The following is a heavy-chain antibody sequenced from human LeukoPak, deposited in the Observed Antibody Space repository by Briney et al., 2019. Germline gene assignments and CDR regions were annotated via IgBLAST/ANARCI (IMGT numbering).Heavy chain of an antibody. J-gene: IGHJ4*02. V-gene: IGHV1-46*01. CDR3: ARAPRNSSTMLDY. CDR1: GYTFTSYW. D-gene: IGHD6-13*01. Sequence: ASVKVSCKASGYTFTSYWIQWVRQAPGQGLEWMGLINPDGSSTAYAHRFQGRVTMTRDTSTSTVYMDFSSLRSEDTALYYCARAPRNSSTMLDYWGQGTLVTVSS. CDR2: INPDGSST.